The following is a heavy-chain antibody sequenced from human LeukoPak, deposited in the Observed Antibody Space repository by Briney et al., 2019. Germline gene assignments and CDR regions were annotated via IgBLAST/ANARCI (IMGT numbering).Heavy chain of an antibody. CDR2: ISWNSGSI. CDR3: AKDIVTTVTTDSAFDI. D-gene: IGHD4-17*01. J-gene: IGHJ3*02. CDR1: GFTFDDYA. Sequence: GGSLRLSCAASGFTFDDYAMHWVRQAPGKGLEWVSGISWNSGSIGYADSVKGRFTISRDNAKNSLYLQMNSLRAEDTVLYYCAKDIVTTVTTDSAFDIWGQGTMVTVSS. V-gene: IGHV3-9*01.